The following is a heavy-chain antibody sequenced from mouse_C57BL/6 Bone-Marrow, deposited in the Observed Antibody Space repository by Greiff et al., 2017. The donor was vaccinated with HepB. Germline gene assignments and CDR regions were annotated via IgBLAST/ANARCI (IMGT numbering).Heavy chain of an antibody. Sequence: EVKLVESGGGLVKPGGSLKLSCAASGFTFSDYGMHWVSQAPEKGLEWVAYISSGSRNIYYADTVKGRFTISRDNAKNTLFLQRTSLRSEDRAIYYCARSAYYSNLYAMDYCGQGAAVSVSP. J-gene: IGHJ4*01. CDR1: GFTFSDYG. D-gene: IGHD2-5*01. V-gene: IGHV5-17*01. CDR2: ISSGSRNI. CDR3: ARSAYYSNLYAMDY.